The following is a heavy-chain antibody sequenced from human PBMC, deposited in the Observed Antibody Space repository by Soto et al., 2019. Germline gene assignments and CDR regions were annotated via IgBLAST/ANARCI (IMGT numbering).Heavy chain of an antibody. CDR1: GFTFSDYY. J-gene: IGHJ4*02. CDR2: ISSSSSYT. D-gene: IGHD5-12*01. V-gene: IGHV3-11*05. Sequence: QVQLVESGGGLVKPGGSLRLSCAASGFTFSDYYMSWIRQAPGKGLEWVSYISSSSSYTNYADSVKGRFTISRDNVKISLYLQMNSLRAEDTAVYYCARDHHRYSGYDYVDYWGQGTLVTVSS. CDR3: ARDHHRYSGYDYVDY.